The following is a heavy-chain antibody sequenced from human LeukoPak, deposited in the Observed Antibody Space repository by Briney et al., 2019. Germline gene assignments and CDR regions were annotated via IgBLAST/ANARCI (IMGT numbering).Heavy chain of an antibody. CDR3: AKDWNYYGSGNYYDSWGY. CDR2: IPYDGSNK. D-gene: IGHD3-10*01. J-gene: IGHJ4*02. CDR1: GFTFSSYG. V-gene: IGHV3-30*02. Sequence: GGSLRLSCAASGFTFSSYGMHWVRQAPGKGLEWLSYIPYDGSNKYYADSVKGRFTIFRDNSKNTLFLQMNSLRPEDTAIYYCAKDWNYYGSGNYYDSWGYWGQGTLVTVSS.